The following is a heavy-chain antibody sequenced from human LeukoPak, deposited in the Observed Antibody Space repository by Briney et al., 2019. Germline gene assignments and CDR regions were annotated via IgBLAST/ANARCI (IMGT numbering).Heavy chain of an antibody. J-gene: IGHJ4*02. D-gene: IGHD3-22*01. CDR1: GYTFTGYY. CDR2: INPNSGDT. Sequence: ASVKVSRNSSGYTFTGYYIHWVRQAPGQGLERMGWINPNSGDTKYAQKFQGRVTVTRDKSISTAYMELSRLTSDATAVYYCARGYDSGGYYLPDHWGQGTLVTVFS. CDR3: ARGYDSGGYYLPDH. V-gene: IGHV1-2*02.